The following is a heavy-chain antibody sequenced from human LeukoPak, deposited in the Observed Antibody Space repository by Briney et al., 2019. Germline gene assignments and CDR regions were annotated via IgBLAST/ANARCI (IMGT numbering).Heavy chain of an antibody. CDR1: DYTFTTYG. CDR3: ARYQTGLDAFDI. CDR2: ISIYNGNT. J-gene: IGHJ3*02. V-gene: IGHV1-18*01. D-gene: IGHD3-9*01. Sequence: GASVKVSCKASDYTFTTYGISWVRRAPGQGLEWMGWISIYNGNTNYAQKLQGRVTMATDTSTSTAYMELRSLRSDDTAVYYCARYQTGLDAFDIWGQGTMVTVSS.